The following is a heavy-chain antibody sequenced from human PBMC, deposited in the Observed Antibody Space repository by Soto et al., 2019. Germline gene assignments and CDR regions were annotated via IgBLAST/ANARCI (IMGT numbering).Heavy chain of an antibody. CDR1: GFTFSGSA. V-gene: IGHV3-73*01. Sequence: GGSLRLSCAASGFTFSGSAMHWVRQASGKGLEWVGRIRSKANSYATAYAASVKGRFTISRDDSKNTAYLQMNSLKTEDTAVYYCTATIVGATTAEDAFDIWGQGTMVT. D-gene: IGHD1-26*01. CDR2: IRSKANSYAT. CDR3: TATIVGATTAEDAFDI. J-gene: IGHJ3*02.